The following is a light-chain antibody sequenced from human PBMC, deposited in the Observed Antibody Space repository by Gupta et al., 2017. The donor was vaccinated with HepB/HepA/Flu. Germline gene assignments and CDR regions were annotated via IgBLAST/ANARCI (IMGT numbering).Light chain of an antibody. V-gene: IGKV3-11*01. Sequence: EIVLTQSPATLSLSPGERATLSCRASQSVSSYLAWYQQKPGQAPRLLIYDASTRATGIPARVSGSGSGTDFTLTSSSLEPEDFAVYYCQQRSKWPCTFGPGTKVDIK. CDR2: DAS. CDR3: QQRSKWPCT. J-gene: IGKJ3*01. CDR1: QSVSSY.